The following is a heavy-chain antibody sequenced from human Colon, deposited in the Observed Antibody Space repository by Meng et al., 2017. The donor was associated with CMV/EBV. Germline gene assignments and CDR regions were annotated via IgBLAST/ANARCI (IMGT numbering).Heavy chain of an antibody. CDR2: ITANNGNT. Sequence: ASVKVSCKTSGYTFTRYGVSWVRQAPGQGLEWMGWITANNGNTNYAQKFQGRVTMTTDTSTNTAYMELRSLRSDDTAVYYCARAFFTMFRGLIIPYGMDVWGQGTTVTV. J-gene: IGHJ6*02. D-gene: IGHD3-10*01. CDR1: GYTFTRYG. CDR3: ARAFFTMFRGLIIPYGMDV. V-gene: IGHV1-18*01.